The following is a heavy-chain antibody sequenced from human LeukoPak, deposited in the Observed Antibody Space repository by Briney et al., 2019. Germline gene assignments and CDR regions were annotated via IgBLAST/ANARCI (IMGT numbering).Heavy chain of an antibody. CDR3: ARNAFDI. Sequence: GGSLRLSCAASGFTFSTYWMSWVRQAPGRGLEWVANINQDGSAKFYGDSVKGRFTISRDNAKKSLYLQMNSLTAEDTAVYYCARNAFDIWGQGTMVTVSS. J-gene: IGHJ3*02. CDR2: INQDGSAK. CDR1: GFTFSTYW. V-gene: IGHV3-7*01.